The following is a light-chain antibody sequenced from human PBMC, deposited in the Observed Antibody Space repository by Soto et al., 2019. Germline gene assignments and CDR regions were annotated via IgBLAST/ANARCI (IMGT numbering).Light chain of an antibody. CDR1: SSDVGGYNY. CDR2: EVS. J-gene: IGLJ1*01. V-gene: IGLV2-8*01. CDR3: ISYAGSNLLYV. Sequence: QSALTQPPSASGSPGQSVTISCTGTSSDVGGYNYVSWYQQHPGKAPKLMIYEVSKRPSGVPDRFSGSKSGNTASLTVSGPQAEDEADYYRISYAGSNLLYVFGTGTKVTVL.